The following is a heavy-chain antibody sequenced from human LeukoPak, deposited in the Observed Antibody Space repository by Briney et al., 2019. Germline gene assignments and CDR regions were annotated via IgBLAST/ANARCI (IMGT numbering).Heavy chain of an antibody. Sequence: SETLSLTCTVSGGSSSSYYWSWIRQPPGKGLEWIGYIYYSRSTSYNPSLKSRVTISVDTSKNQFSLKLSSVTAADTAVYYCASVREWGLTYYDFWSGYPDAFDIWGQGTMVTVSS. J-gene: IGHJ3*02. CDR1: GGSSSSYY. CDR3: ASVREWGLTYYDFWSGYPDAFDI. D-gene: IGHD3-3*01. CDR2: IYYSRST. V-gene: IGHV4-59*01.